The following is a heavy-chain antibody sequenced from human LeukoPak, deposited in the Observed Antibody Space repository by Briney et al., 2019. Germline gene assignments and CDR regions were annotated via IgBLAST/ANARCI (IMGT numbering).Heavy chain of an antibody. V-gene: IGHV1-69*04. J-gene: IGHJ3*01. CDR1: GVTFSSHA. CDR2: IISTLGLA. Sequence: SVKVSCKASGVTFSSHAVSWLRQAPGQGPEWMGRIISTLGLANYAHSFEGRVSITADTSTSTVFMELSSLGSEDTAIYYCARDISRFYDSSGYSDVFDLWGQGTAVTVSS. D-gene: IGHD3-22*01. CDR3: ARDISRFYDSSGYSDVFDL.